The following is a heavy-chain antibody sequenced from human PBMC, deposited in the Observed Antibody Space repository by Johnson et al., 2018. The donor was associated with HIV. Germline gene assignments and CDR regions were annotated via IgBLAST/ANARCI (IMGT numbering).Heavy chain of an antibody. CDR1: GFTFDDYG. CDR3: ARDRKYYFLSGYDT. D-gene: IGHD3-3*01. V-gene: IGHV3-20*04. Sequence: VQLVESGGGLVKPGGSLRLSCAASGFTFDDYGMSWVRQAPGKGLEWVSGINWNGASTGYADSVKGRFTISRDNAEDSLYLQMDSLRAEDTALYYCARDRKYYFLSGYDTWGQGTMVTVSS. J-gene: IGHJ3*01. CDR2: INWNGAST.